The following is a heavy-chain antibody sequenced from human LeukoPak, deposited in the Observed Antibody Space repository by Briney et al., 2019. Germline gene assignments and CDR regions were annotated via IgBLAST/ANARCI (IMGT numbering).Heavy chain of an antibody. CDR1: GVIFSSYA. D-gene: IGHD2-2*03. Sequence: GGSLRLSCAASGVIFSSYAMSWVRQAPGKGLEWVSAISGSGGSTYYADSVKGRFTISRDNSKNTLYLQMNSLRAEDTAVYYCAKERGYCSTTSCSVGWFDPWGQGTLVTVSS. CDR2: ISGSGGST. V-gene: IGHV3-23*01. CDR3: AKERGYCSTTSCSVGWFDP. J-gene: IGHJ5*02.